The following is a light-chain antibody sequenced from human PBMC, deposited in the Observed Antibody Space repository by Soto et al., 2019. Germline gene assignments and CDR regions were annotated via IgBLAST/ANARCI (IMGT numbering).Light chain of an antibody. CDR3: QSDDSSLSVV. Sequence: QSVLTQPPSVSGAPGQRVTISCTGSSSNIGAGYDVHWYQQLPGTAPKLLIYGNSNRPSGVPDRFSGSKSGTSASLAITGLDAEDAADYYCQSDDSSLSVVFGGGTKLTVL. V-gene: IGLV1-40*01. J-gene: IGLJ3*02. CDR2: GNS. CDR1: SSNIGAGYD.